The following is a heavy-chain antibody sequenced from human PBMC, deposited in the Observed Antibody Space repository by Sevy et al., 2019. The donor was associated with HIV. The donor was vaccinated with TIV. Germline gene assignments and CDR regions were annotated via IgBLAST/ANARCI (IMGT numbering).Heavy chain of an antibody. D-gene: IGHD3-16*01. J-gene: IGHJ4*02. CDR1: GFTFSGSA. Sequence: GGSLRLSCAASGFTFSGSAMHWVRQASGKGLEWVGRIRIKANSYATAYAASVKGRFTISRDDSKNTAYLQMNSLKTEDTAVYYCGGGRGLYYFDYWGQGTLVTVSS. CDR3: GGGRGLYYFDY. V-gene: IGHV3-73*01. CDR2: IRIKANSYAT.